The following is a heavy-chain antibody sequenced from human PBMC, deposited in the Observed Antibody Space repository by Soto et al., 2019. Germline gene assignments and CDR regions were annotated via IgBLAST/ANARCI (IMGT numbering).Heavy chain of an antibody. CDR2: ISSSSIYT. J-gene: IGHJ6*02. V-gene: IGHV3-11*06. D-gene: IGHD6-13*01. CDR3: ARDSGSSKYGLDV. CDR1: GFIISDDY. Sequence: QVQLVESGGGLVKPGGSLRLSCVASGFIISDDYMTWIRQAPGKGLEWVSHISSSSIYTSYAHSVKGRFPISRDNAKNSLYLQMNSLTSEDTAVYYCARDSGSSKYGLDVWGQGTTVIVSS.